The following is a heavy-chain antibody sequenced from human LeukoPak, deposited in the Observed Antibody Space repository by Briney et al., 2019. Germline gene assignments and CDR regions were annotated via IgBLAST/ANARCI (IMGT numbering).Heavy chain of an antibody. D-gene: IGHD3-10*01. V-gene: IGHV1-2*04. CDR1: GGTFSSYA. CDR3: ARLGFGELSHAVEDY. CDR2: INPNSGGT. J-gene: IGHJ4*02. Sequence: ASVKVSCKASGGTFSSYAISWVRQAPGQGLEWMGWINPNSGGTNYAQKFQGWVTMTRDTSISTAYMELSRLRSDDTAVYYCARLGFGELSHAVEDYWGQGTLVTVSS.